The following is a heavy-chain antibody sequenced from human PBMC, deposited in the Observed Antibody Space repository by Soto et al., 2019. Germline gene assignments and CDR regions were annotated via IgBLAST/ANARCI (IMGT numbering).Heavy chain of an antibody. CDR2: IWSDGSKK. V-gene: IGHV3-33*01. CDR1: GFTFSSYG. Sequence: QVQLVESGGGVVQPGRSLRLSCAASGFTFSSYGMHWVRQAPGKGLEWVAVIWSDGSKKYYADSVKGRFTISRDNSKNTLYLQMNSLRAEDTAVYYCAREGADIVLVVAAIFYYGMDVWGQGTTVTVSS. D-gene: IGHD2-15*01. CDR3: AREGADIVLVVAAIFYYGMDV. J-gene: IGHJ6*02.